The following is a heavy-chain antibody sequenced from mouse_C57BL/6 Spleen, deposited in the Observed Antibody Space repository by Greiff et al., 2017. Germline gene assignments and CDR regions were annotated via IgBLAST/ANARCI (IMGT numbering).Heavy chain of an antibody. CDR3: ARWTIDNLVYFGY. CDR1: GYAFSSSW. CDR2: IYPGDGDT. D-gene: IGHD1-3*01. V-gene: IGHV1-82*01. J-gene: IGHJ2*01. Sequence: QVQLKQSGPELVKPGASVKFSCTASGYAFSSSWMNWVKQRPGKGLEWIGRIYPGDGDTNYNGKFKGKATLTADKSSSTAYMQLSSLTSEDSAVYCCARWTIDNLVYFGYWGQGTTRSFAS.